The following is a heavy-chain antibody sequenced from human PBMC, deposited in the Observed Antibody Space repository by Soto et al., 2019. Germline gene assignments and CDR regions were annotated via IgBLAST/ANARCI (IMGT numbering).Heavy chain of an antibody. CDR2: ISSSGSTI. V-gene: IGHV3-48*03. D-gene: IGHD3-22*01. CDR3: ARAYYDSSGYYPPYYYGMDV. J-gene: IGHJ6*02. Sequence: GGSLRLSCAASGFTFSSYEMNWVRQAPGKWLEWVSYISSSGSTIYYADSVKGRFTISRDNAKNSLYLQMNSLRAEDTAVYYCARAYYDSSGYYPPYYYGMDVWGQGXTVTVYS. CDR1: GFTFSSYE.